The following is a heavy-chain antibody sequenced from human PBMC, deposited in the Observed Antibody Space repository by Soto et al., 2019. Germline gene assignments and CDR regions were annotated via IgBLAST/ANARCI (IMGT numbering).Heavy chain of an antibody. D-gene: IGHD2-2*01. CDR2: IYYSGST. V-gene: IGHV4-39*01. CDR1: GGSISSSSYY. J-gene: IGHJ5*02. CDR3: ARGRIVVLPAARHNWFDP. Sequence: PSETLSLTCTVSGGSISSSSYYWGWIRQPPGKGLEWIGSIYYSGSTYYNPSLKSRVTISVDTSKNQFSLKLSSVTAADTAVYSCARGRIVVLPAARHNWFDPWGQGTLVTVSS.